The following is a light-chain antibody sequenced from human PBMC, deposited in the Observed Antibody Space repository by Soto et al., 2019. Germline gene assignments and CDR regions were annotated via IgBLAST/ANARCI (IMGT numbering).Light chain of an antibody. V-gene: IGLV2-14*01. CDR2: DVS. J-gene: IGLJ2*01. CDR3: SSYRSRSTVV. Sequence: QSALTQPASVSGSPGQSITISCTGTSSDVGGYNYVSWYQQHPGKPPKLIIYDVSNRPSGVSNRFSGSKSGNTASLTISGLQAEDEADYYCSSYRSRSTVVFGGGTKLTVL. CDR1: SSDVGGYNY.